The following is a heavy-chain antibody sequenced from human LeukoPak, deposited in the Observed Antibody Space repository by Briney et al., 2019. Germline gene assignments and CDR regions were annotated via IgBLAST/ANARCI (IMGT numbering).Heavy chain of an antibody. J-gene: IGHJ4*02. CDR3: AKSAAGDLIPTKRGGSDYYFDY. CDR2: ISWNSGSI. CDR1: GFTFDDYA. V-gene: IGHV3-9*01. Sequence: GGSLRLSCAASGFTFDDYAMHWVRQAPGKGLEWVSGISWNSGSIGYADSVKGRFTISRDNAKNSLYLQMNSLRAEDTALYYCAKSAAGDLIPTKRGGSDYYFDYWGQGTLVTVSS. D-gene: IGHD2-15*01.